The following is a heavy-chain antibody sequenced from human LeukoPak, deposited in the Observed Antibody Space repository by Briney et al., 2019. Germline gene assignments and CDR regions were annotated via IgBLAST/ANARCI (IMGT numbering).Heavy chain of an antibody. CDR1: GFTFSTYG. V-gene: IGHV3-33*08. J-gene: IGHJ4*02. Sequence: GRSLRLSCAASGFTFSTYGMHWVRQAPGKGLEWVAVIRFDGNNKYYADSVKGRFTISRDNSKNTLYLQVDSLRAEDTAVYYCARDRGKGAYADYWGQGTLVTVSS. D-gene: IGHD4-17*01. CDR2: IRFDGNNK. CDR3: ARDRGKGAYADY.